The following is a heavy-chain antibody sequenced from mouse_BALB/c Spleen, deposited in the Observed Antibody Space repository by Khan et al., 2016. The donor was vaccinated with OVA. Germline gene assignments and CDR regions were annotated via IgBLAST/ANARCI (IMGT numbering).Heavy chain of an antibody. J-gene: IGHJ3*01. CDR1: GFSLTNYG. Sequence: QVQLQQSGPGLIQPSQSLSITCTVSGFSLTNYGVHWVRQSSGKGLEWLGVIWGGGSTDYNAAFISSLTINKDNSRSQVFCKMNSLQANDTAIYYCASLYDYGEGFAYWGQGTLVTVSA. D-gene: IGHD2-4*01. CDR3: ASLYDYGEGFAY. V-gene: IGHV2-2*02. CDR2: IWGGGST.